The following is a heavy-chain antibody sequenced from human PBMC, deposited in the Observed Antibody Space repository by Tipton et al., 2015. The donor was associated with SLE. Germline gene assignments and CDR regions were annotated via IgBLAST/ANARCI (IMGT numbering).Heavy chain of an antibody. CDR1: GGTFSSYA. CDR3: ARVQYTSIDYYGSGSLDY. D-gene: IGHD3-10*01. CDR2: IIPIFGTA. Sequence: QSGAEVKKPGSSVKVSCKASGGTFSSYAISWVRQAPGQGLEWMGGIIPIFGTANYAQKFQGRVTITTDESTSTAYMELSSLRSEDTAVYYCARVQYTSIDYYGSGSLDYWGQGTLVTVSS. V-gene: IGHV1-69*05. J-gene: IGHJ4*02.